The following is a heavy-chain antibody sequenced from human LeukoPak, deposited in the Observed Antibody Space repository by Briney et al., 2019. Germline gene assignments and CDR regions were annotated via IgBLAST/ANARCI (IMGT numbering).Heavy chain of an antibody. V-gene: IGHV3-7*01. Sequence: VGSLRLSCAASGFTFNTYWMSWVRQAPGKGLEWVANIRQDGNEKYYVDSVKGRFTISRDNAKNSLYLQMNSLRAEDTAVYFCARPLGYCSGGSCFPFDIWGQGTVVTVSS. CDR2: IRQDGNEK. J-gene: IGHJ3*02. CDR1: GFTFNTYW. CDR3: ARPLGYCSGGSCFPFDI. D-gene: IGHD2-15*01.